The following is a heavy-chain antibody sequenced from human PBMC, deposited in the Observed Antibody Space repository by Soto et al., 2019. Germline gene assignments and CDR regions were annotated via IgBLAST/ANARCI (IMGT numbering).Heavy chain of an antibody. Sequence: QVQLVQSGAEVKKPGASVKVSCKASGYTFTSYGISWVRQAPGQGLEWMGWMSAYNGNTNYAQKLQGRVTMTTDTSKSTAYMELRSLISDETAVYYCAWEGPGDAFDIWGQGTIVTVSS. CDR3: AWEGPGDAFDI. V-gene: IGHV1-18*01. D-gene: IGHD7-27*01. CDR1: GYTFTSYG. CDR2: MSAYNGNT. J-gene: IGHJ3*02.